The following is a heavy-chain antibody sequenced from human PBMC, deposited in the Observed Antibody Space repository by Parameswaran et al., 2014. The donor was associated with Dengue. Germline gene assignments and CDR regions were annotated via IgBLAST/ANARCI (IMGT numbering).Heavy chain of an antibody. D-gene: IGHD3-10*01. J-gene: IGHJ4*02. CDR2: IYYSGST. CDR3: ARHLRFYGSGSYDDY. V-gene: IGHV4-39*01. Sequence: WIRQPPGKGLEWIGSIYYSGSTYYNPSLKSRVTISVDTSKNQFSLKLSSVTAADTAVYYCARHLRFYGSGSYDDYWGQGTLVTVSS.